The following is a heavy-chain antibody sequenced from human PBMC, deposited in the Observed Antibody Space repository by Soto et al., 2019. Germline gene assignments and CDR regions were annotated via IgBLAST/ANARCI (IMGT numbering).Heavy chain of an antibody. CDR1: GGPISSGDYY. CDR2: IYYSGST. Sequence: SETLSLTCTVSGGPISSGDYYWSWIRQPPGKGLEWIGYIYYSGSTYYNPSLKSRVTISVDTSKNQFSLKLSSVTAADTAVYYCASWYYYDSSGFLDAFDIWGQGTMVTVSS. J-gene: IGHJ3*02. V-gene: IGHV4-30-4*01. D-gene: IGHD3-22*01. CDR3: ASWYYYDSSGFLDAFDI.